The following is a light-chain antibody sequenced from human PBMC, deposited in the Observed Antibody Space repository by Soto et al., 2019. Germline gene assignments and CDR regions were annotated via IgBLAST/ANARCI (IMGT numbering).Light chain of an antibody. Sequence: DIQMTQPPSSLSASVGDRVTITCRASQSISNSLNWYQQKPGKAPKLLIYAASSLQSGVPARFSGSGSGTDFTLTISSLQREDFATYYCQQSHSVPRTFGQGTKLEIK. CDR1: QSISNS. CDR3: QQSHSVPRT. CDR2: AAS. J-gene: IGKJ2*01. V-gene: IGKV1-39*01.